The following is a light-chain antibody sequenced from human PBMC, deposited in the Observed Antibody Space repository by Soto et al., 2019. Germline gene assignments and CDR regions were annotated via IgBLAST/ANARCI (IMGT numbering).Light chain of an antibody. Sequence: EIGMTQSPATLFVSPGERATLSCRASQTVSDDLAWYQQKPGQAPRLLIYGASTRATDIPARFSGGGSGTEFTLTISSLQSEDSAIYYCQQYHDWPPISFGPVTKVNI. J-gene: IGKJ3*01. CDR2: GAS. V-gene: IGKV3-15*01. CDR3: QQYHDWPPIS. CDR1: QTVSDD.